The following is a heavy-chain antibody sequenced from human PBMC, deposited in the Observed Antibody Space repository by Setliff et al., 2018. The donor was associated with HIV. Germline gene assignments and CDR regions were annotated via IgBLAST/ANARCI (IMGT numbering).Heavy chain of an antibody. Sequence: GGSLRLSCAASGFTFSSYAMHWVRQAPGKGLEWVAVISYDGSNKYYADSVKGRFTISRDNSKNTLYLQINTLTAEDSAVYYCVREWAGYPLNWFDPWGQGTLVTVSS. CDR2: ISYDGSNK. CDR3: VREWAGYPLNWFDP. D-gene: IGHD5-12*01. V-gene: IGHV3-30*04. J-gene: IGHJ5*02. CDR1: GFTFSSYA.